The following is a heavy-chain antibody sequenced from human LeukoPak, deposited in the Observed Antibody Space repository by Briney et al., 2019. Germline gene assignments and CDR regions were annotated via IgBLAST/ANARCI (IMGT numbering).Heavy chain of an antibody. V-gene: IGHV1-2*02. CDR3: ARGGNYGDYFDY. CDR1: GYTFTGYY. Sequence: ASVTVSFKASGYTFTGYYMHWVRQAPGQGLEWMGWINPNSGSTNYAQKFQGRVTMTRDTSISTAFMDLSRLRSDDTAVYYCARGGNYGDYFDYWGQGTLVTVSS. J-gene: IGHJ4*02. D-gene: IGHD4-17*01. CDR2: INPNSGST.